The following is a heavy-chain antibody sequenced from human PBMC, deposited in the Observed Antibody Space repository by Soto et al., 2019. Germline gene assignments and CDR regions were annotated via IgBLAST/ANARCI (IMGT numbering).Heavy chain of an antibody. CDR3: ARAGLAVASYLDY. CDR2: IYYSGST. D-gene: IGHD6-19*01. CDR1: GGSISSGDYY. Sequence: SETLSLTCTVSGGSISSGDYYWSWIRQPPGKGLEWIGYIYYSGSTYYNPSLKSRVTISVDTSKNQFSLKLSSVTAADTAVYYCARAGLAVASYLDYWGQGTLVTVSS. V-gene: IGHV4-30-4*01. J-gene: IGHJ4*02.